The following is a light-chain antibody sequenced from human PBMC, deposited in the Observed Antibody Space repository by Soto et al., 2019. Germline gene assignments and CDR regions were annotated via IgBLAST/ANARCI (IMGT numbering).Light chain of an antibody. J-gene: IGLJ3*02. Sequence: QSVLTQPASVSGSPGRSITISCTGTSSDVGGYNYVSWYQQHPGKAPKLMIYDVSYRPSGVSNCFSGSKSDNTAFLTISGLQAEDEADYYCSSSSDTGTLVFGEGTKLTVL. V-gene: IGLV2-14*01. CDR3: SSSSDTGTLV. CDR2: DVS. CDR1: SSDVGGYNY.